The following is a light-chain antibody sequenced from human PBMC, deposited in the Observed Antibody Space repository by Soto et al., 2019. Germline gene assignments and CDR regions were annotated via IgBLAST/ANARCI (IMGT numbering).Light chain of an antibody. V-gene: IGLV2-8*01. CDR1: SSDVGGYNS. CDR2: EVS. J-gene: IGLJ2*01. Sequence: QSALTQPPSASGSPGQSVTISCTGTSSDVGGYNSVSWCQQYPGKAPKLMIYEVSKRPSGVPDRFSGSKSGTTASLTVSGLQAEDEADYYCSSYAGSNKAVVFGGGTKLTVL. CDR3: SSYAGSNKAVV.